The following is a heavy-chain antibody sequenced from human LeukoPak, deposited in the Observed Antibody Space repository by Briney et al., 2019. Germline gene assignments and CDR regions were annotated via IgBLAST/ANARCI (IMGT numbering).Heavy chain of an antibody. D-gene: IGHD1-1*01. CDR3: ARHEVQLEPFDY. V-gene: IGHV4-59*01. CDR1: GGSISSYY. J-gene: IGHJ4*02. CDR2: IFYSGST. Sequence: SETLSLTCSVSGGSISSYYWSWIRQPPGKGLEGIGYIFYSGSTNYNPSLKSRVTISVDTSKNQFSLKLSSVTAADTAVYYCARHEVQLEPFDYWGQGTLVTVSS.